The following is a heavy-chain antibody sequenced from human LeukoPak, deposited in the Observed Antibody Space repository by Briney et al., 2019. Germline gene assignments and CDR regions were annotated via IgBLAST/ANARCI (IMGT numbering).Heavy chain of an antibody. D-gene: IGHD3-22*01. V-gene: IGHV1-8*01. Sequence: ASVKVSCKASGYTFTSYDINWVRQATGQGLEWMGWMNPNSGNTGYAQKFQGRVTMTRNTSISTAYMELSSLRSADTAVYYCAMDIDYYDSSGYLGTDYWGQGTLVTVSS. CDR3: AMDIDYYDSSGYLGTDY. CDR2: MNPNSGNT. J-gene: IGHJ4*02. CDR1: GYTFTSYD.